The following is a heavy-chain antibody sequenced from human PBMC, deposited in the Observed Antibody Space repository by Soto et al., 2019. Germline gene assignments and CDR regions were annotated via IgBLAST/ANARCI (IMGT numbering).Heavy chain of an antibody. J-gene: IGHJ6*03. CDR1: GFTFSSYW. CDR3: AREGECDFWSGYYTHYYYMDV. D-gene: IGHD3-3*01. V-gene: IGHV3-7*01. Sequence: EVQLVESGGGLVQPGGSLRLSCAASGFTFSSYWMSWVRQAPGKGLEWVANIKQDGSEKYYVDSVKGRFTISRDNAKNSLYLQMNSLRAEDTAVYYCAREGECDFWSGYYTHYYYMDVWGKGTTVTVSS. CDR2: IKQDGSEK.